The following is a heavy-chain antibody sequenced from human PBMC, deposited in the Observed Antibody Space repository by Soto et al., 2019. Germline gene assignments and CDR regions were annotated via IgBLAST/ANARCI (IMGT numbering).Heavy chain of an antibody. Sequence: EVQLVESGGGLVQPGRSLRLSCAASGFTFDDYAMHWVRQAPGKGLEWVSGITWNSDSIDYADSVKGRFTISRDNAKNSLYLQMNSLRAEDTALYYCAKGPLTTMTTPGYYYGMDVWGQGTTVTVSS. CDR1: GFTFDDYA. V-gene: IGHV3-9*01. D-gene: IGHD4-17*01. CDR2: ITWNSDSI. J-gene: IGHJ6*02. CDR3: AKGPLTTMTTPGYYYGMDV.